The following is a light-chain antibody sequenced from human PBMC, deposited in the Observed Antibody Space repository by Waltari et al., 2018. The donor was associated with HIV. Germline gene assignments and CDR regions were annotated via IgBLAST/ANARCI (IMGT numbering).Light chain of an antibody. CDR3: QQYYSTPLT. CDR2: AAS. CDR1: QGISNS. Sequence: DIQMTQSPSSLSASVRDRVTLTCRASQGISNSLAWYHQKPGKAPKLLLYAASRWESGVPSRFSGSGSGTDYTLTISSLQPEDFATYYCQQYYSTPLTFGGGTKVVIK. J-gene: IGKJ4*01. V-gene: IGKV1-NL1*01.